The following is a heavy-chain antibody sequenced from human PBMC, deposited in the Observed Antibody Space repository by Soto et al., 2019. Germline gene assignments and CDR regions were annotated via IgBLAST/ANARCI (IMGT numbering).Heavy chain of an antibody. CDR3: ARGGPEDIGYSYGQPQYYYYYGMDV. D-gene: IGHD5-18*01. CDR2: ISYDGSNK. J-gene: IGHJ6*02. Sequence: PGGSLRLSCAASGFTFNSYAMHWVRQAPGKGLEWVAVISYDGSNKYYADSVKGRFTISRDNSKNTLYLQMNSLRAEDTAVYYCARGGPEDIGYSYGQPQYYYYYGMDVWGQGTTVTVSS. CDR1: GFTFNSYA. V-gene: IGHV3-30-3*01.